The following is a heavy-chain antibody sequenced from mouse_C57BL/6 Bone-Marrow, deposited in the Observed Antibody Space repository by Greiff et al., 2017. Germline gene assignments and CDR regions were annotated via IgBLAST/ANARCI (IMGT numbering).Heavy chain of an antibody. CDR1: GYTFTSYW. D-gene: IGHD1-1*01. V-gene: IGHV1-72*01. Sequence: VQLQQSGAELVKPGASVKLSCKASGYTFTSYWMHWVKQRPGRGLEWIGWIDPNSGGTKYNEKFKSKATLTVDKPSSTAYMQLSSLTSEDSAVYYCARYYYGSTYAMDYWGQGTSVTVSS. J-gene: IGHJ4*01. CDR3: ARYYYGSTYAMDY. CDR2: IDPNSGGT.